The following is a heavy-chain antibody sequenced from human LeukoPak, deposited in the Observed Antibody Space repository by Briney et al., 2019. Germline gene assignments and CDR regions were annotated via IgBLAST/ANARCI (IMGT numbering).Heavy chain of an antibody. CDR3: ARDPYSGYGPIFDY. V-gene: IGHV4-59*01. J-gene: IGHJ4*02. CDR1: GGSISSYY. Sequence: SETLSLTCTVSGGSISSYYWSWIRQPPGKGLEWIGYIYYSGSANYNPSLKSRVTISVDTSKNQFSLKLSSVTAADTAVYYCARDPYSGYGPIFDYWGQGTLVTVSS. CDR2: IYYSGSA. D-gene: IGHD5-12*01.